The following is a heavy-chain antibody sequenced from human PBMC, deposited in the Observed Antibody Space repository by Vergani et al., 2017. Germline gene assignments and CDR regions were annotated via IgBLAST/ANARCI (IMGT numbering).Heavy chain of an antibody. CDR1: GFSLSTSGMC. D-gene: IGHD6-13*01. Sequence: QVTLRESGPALVKPTQTLTLTCTFSGFSLSTSGMCVSWIRQPPGKALEWLARIDWDDDKYYSTSLKTRLTISKDTSKNQVVLTMTNMDPVDTATYYCARTVSSSWYEGAFWFDPWGQGTLVTVSS. CDR2: IDWDDDK. J-gene: IGHJ5*02. V-gene: IGHV2-70*15. CDR3: ARTVSSSWYEGAFWFDP.